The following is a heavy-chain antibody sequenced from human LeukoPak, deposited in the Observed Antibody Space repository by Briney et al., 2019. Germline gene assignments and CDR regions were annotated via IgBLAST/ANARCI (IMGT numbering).Heavy chain of an antibody. Sequence: SETLSLTCTVSGVSIRTYYWNWIRQPPGKGPEWIGYIYRGSTNYNPSFESRVTISVGTSKNQFSLKLSSVTAADTAVYYCARGGDYEIDYWGQGILVTVSS. V-gene: IGHV4-59*01. D-gene: IGHD4-17*01. CDR2: IYRGST. J-gene: IGHJ4*02. CDR3: ARGGDYEIDY. CDR1: GVSIRTYY.